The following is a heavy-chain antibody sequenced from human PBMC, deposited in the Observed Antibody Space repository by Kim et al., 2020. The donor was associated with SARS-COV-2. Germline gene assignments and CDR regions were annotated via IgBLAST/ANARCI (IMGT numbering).Heavy chain of an antibody. CDR1: GGSISSSSYY. CDR3: ARQMGITIFGVVIEDAFDI. CDR2: IYYSGST. V-gene: IGHV4-39*01. D-gene: IGHD3-3*01. Sequence: SETLSLTCTVSGGSISSSSYYWGWIRQPPGKGLVWIGSIYYSGSTYSNPSLKSRVTISVDTSKNQFSLKLSSVTAADTAVYYCARQMGITIFGVVIEDAFDIWGQGTMVTVSS. J-gene: IGHJ3*02.